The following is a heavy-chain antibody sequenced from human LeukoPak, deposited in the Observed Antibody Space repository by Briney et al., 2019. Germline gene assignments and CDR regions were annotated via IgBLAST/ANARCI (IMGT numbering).Heavy chain of an antibody. D-gene: IGHD2-15*01. CDR1: GGSFSGYY. J-gene: IGHJ6*02. Sequence: SETLSLTCAVYGGSFSGYYWSWIRQPPGKGLEWVGEINHSGSTNYNPSLTSRVTISVDTSKHQLSLQLSSVPAPDTAVYYCARLSPLGHCRGGRCKPYYYYHGMDVWGQGTTVTVPS. CDR2: INHSGST. V-gene: IGHV4-34*01. CDR3: ARLSPLGHCRGGRCKPYYYYHGMDV.